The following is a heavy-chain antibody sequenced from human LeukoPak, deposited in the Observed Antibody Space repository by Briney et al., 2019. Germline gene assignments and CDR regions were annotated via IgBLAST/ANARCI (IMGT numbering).Heavy chain of an antibody. CDR3: ARDQGLTGYFDY. V-gene: IGHV1-46*01. D-gene: IGHD3-9*01. J-gene: IGHJ4*02. CDR2: INPSGGST. Sequence: ASVKVSCKTSGYTLTRHYMHWVRQAPGQGLEWMGIINPSGGSTSYAQKFQGRVTMTRDTSTSTVYMELSSLRSEDTAVYYCARDQGLTGYFDYWGQGTLVTVSS. CDR1: GYTLTRHY.